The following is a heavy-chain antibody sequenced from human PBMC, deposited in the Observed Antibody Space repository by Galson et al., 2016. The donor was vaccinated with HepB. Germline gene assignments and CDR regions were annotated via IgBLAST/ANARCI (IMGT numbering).Heavy chain of an antibody. V-gene: IGHV3-23*01. CDR3: AKGGDYDA. J-gene: IGHJ5*02. CDR2: IVPGGDST. D-gene: IGHD2-21*02. CDR1: GFTFRGSS. Sequence: SLRLSCAASGFTFRGSSMSWVRQAPGKGLEWVSAIVPGGDSTYYTDSVRARFIVSRDNSKNTLYLQMNSLRADDTAVYYCAKGGDYDAWGQGTLVIVSS.